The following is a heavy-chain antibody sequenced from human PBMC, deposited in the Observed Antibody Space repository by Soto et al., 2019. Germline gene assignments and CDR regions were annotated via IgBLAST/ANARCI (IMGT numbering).Heavy chain of an antibody. CDR3: ARDLVGPNNLAPFDY. D-gene: IGHD1-20*01. CDR2: IYYSGST. J-gene: IGHJ4*02. V-gene: IGHV4-59*12. CDR1: GASMRSYY. Sequence: PSETLSLTCTVSGASMRSYYWSWFRQPPGMGLEWIGYIYYSGSTNYHPSLKSRITINPDTSKNQFSLQLNSVTPEDTAVYYCARDLVGPNNLAPFDYWGQGTLVTVSS.